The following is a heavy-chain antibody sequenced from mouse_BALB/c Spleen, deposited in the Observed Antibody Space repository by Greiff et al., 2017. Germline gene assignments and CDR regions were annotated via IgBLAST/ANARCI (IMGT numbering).Heavy chain of an antibody. Sequence: EVQLQESGPGLVKPSQSLSLTCSVTGYSITSGYYWNWIRQFPGNKLEWMGYISYDGSNNYNPSLKNRISITRDTSKNQFFLKLNSVTTEDTAKYYCARGNDYYAMDYWGQGTSVTVSS. CDR1: GYSITSGYY. J-gene: IGHJ4*01. CDR2: ISYDGSN. V-gene: IGHV3-6*02. CDR3: ARGNDYYAMDY.